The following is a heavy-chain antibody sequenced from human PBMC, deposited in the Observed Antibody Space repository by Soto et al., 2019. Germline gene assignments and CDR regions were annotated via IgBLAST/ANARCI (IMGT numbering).Heavy chain of an antibody. V-gene: IGHV4-59*01. CDR1: GASITSYY. Sequence: QVQLQESGPGLVKPSETLSLTCTVSGASITSYYWTWIRQPPGKGLEWIGYLYYSGSSNYNHSLKRRVTISLDTSKNQFSLKLSSVTAADTAVYYCARVGGAPLGAFDIWGQGTMVTVSS. J-gene: IGHJ3*02. CDR3: ARVGGAPLGAFDI. D-gene: IGHD3-16*01. CDR2: LYYSGSS.